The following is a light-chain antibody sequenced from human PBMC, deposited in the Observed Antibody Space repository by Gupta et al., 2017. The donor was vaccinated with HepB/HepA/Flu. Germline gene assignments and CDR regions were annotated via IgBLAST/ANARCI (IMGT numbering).Light chain of an antibody. J-gene: IGKJ3*01. CDR1: QDIGNG. V-gene: IGKV1-6*01. CDR3: LQDDNYPLT. CDR2: GAS. Sequence: AIQMTQSPSSLSASVGDRVTITCRASQDIGNGLGWYQQKIGRAPKLLIYGASSLQSGVPSRFSGSGSGTDFTLTISSLQPEDFATYHCLQDDNYPLTFGPGTKVEIK.